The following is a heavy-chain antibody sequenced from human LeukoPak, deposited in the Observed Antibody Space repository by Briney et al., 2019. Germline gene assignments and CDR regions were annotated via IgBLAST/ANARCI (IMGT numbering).Heavy chain of an antibody. CDR1: GGSISRYY. Sequence: SETLSLTCIVSGGSISRYYWSWIRQPPGKGLEWIGYIYYSGSTNYNPPLKSRVTISVDTSKNQFSLKLSSVTAADTAVYYCARAVDTGGYYYYGLDVWGQGTTVTVSS. CDR2: IYYSGST. J-gene: IGHJ6*02. D-gene: IGHD3-22*01. V-gene: IGHV4-59*01. CDR3: ARAVDTGGYYYYGLDV.